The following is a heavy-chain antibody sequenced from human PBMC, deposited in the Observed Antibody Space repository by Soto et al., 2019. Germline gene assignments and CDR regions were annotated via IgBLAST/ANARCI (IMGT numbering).Heavy chain of an antibody. Sequence: GGSLRLSCAASGFTFSTYAMNWVRQAPGKGLEWVSGISGSGESTYFADSVKGRFTISRDDSKNTVHLQLNSLKAEDTAVYYCAKDGGITMFRGRARGFDIWGPETMVTVSS. J-gene: IGHJ3*02. CDR2: ISGSGEST. CDR1: GFTFSTYA. V-gene: IGHV3-23*01. D-gene: IGHD3-10*01. CDR3: AKDGGITMFRGRARGFDI.